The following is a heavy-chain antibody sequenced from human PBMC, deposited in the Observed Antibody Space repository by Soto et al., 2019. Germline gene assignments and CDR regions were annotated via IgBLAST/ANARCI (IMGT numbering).Heavy chain of an antibody. CDR1: GGTFSTFG. Sequence: VASVKVSCKASGGTFSTFGISWVRQAPGQGLEWTGGIIPFFGTARYSQKFEDRITITADESTNTVYMDLRSLTSEDTAIYYCAKSAPMDAGDKYYYDFWGQGALVTVSS. V-gene: IGHV1-69*13. D-gene: IGHD4-17*01. J-gene: IGHJ4*02. CDR3: AKSAPMDAGDKYYYDF. CDR2: IIPFFGTA.